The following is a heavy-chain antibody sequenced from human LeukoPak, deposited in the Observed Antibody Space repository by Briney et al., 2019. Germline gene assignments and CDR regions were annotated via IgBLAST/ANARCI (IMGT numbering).Heavy chain of an antibody. CDR3: ARYCSGGSCLGSFDY. Sequence: GASVKVSFKTSGYTFTDYYMHWVRQAPGQGLEWMGWINPNSGGTNYAQKFQGRVTMTRDTSITTAYMELSSLRSDDTAMYYRARYCSGGSCLGSFDYWGQGTLLTVSS. CDR2: INPNSGGT. D-gene: IGHD2-15*01. V-gene: IGHV1-2*02. CDR1: GYTFTDYY. J-gene: IGHJ4*02.